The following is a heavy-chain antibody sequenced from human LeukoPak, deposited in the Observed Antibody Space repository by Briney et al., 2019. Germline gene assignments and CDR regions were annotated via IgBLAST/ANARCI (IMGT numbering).Heavy chain of an antibody. Sequence: GGSLRLSCAASGFIFSSYAMSWVRQAPGKGLERVTAISGSGGSTYYADSVKGRFTISRDNSKNTLYLQMNSLRAEDTAVYYCASRSSWYYGWFDPWGQGTLVTVSS. D-gene: IGHD6-13*01. CDR3: ASRSSWYYGWFDP. CDR2: ISGSGGST. CDR1: GFIFSSYA. J-gene: IGHJ5*02. V-gene: IGHV3-23*01.